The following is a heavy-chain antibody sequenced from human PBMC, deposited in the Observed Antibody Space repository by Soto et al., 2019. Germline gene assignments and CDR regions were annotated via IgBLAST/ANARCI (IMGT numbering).Heavy chain of an antibody. D-gene: IGHD1-1*01. V-gene: IGHV3-73*02. J-gene: IGHJ4*02. CDR2: IREKGGNYAT. CDR1: GFAFSGSA. CDR3: IRHNELTT. Sequence: EVQLVESGGGLVQPGGSLKLSCEASGFAFSGSAIHWVRQASGRGLEWVGRIREKGGNYATAYGAAVKGRFTISRDESKNTAFLQMNSLKTEDTAMYYCIRHNELTTWGQGTLVTVSS.